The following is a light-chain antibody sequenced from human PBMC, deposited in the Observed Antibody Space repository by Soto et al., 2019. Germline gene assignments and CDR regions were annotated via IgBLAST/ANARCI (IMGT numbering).Light chain of an antibody. Sequence: DIQMTQSPSSLSASVGDRVTITCRTSRSISTSLNWYLQKPGEAPKLLIYGASSLQSGVPSRFSGRGSGTDFTLTISSLQPEDFATYFCQQSYTSPWTFGQGTKVEIK. CDR3: QQSYTSPWT. CDR1: RSISTS. J-gene: IGKJ1*01. CDR2: GAS. V-gene: IGKV1-39*01.